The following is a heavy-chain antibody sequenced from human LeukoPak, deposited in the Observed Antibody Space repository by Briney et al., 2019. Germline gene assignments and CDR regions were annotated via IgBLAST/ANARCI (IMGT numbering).Heavy chain of an antibody. V-gene: IGHV3-48*04. J-gene: IGHJ5*01. CDR2: ISSSSSTI. Sequence: GGSLRLSCAASGFTFSSYSMNWVRQAPGKGLEWVSYISSSSSTIYYADSVKGRFTISRDNAKNSLYLQMNSLRAEDTAVYYCARDPYSGSPDSWGQGTLVTVSS. CDR1: GFTFSSYS. CDR3: ARDPYSGSPDS. D-gene: IGHD1-26*01.